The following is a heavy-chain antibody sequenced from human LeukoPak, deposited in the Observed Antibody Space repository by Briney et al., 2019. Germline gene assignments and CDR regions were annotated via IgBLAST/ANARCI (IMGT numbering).Heavy chain of an antibody. D-gene: IGHD1-26*01. J-gene: IGHJ4*02. Sequence: GGSLRLSCVASGFAFSSYWMTWVRQAPGKGLEWVANIRQDGGEEYYVDSVKGRFTISRDNAKNSLFLQMNSLRVEDTVVYYCARLGGSYYTYWGQGTLVTVSS. CDR1: GFAFSSYW. CDR3: ARLGGSYYTY. CDR2: IRQDGGEE. V-gene: IGHV3-7*01.